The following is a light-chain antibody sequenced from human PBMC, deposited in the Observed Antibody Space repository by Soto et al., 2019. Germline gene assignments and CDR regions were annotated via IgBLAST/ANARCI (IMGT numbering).Light chain of an antibody. CDR3: QQLNAYPHS. CDR1: QGISSY. Sequence: DIQLTQSPSFLSASIGDRVTITCRASQGISSYLAWYQQKPGKAPKLLIYAASTLHSGVPSRFSGSGSGTDFTLTVSSLQPEDFATYYCQQLNAYPHSFGGGTKVDI. CDR2: AAS. V-gene: IGKV1-9*01. J-gene: IGKJ4*01.